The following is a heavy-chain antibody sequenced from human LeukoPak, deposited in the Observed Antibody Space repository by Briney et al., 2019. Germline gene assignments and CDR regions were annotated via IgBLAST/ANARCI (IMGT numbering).Heavy chain of an antibody. CDR2: ISGSGGST. CDR1: GFTLSSFA. V-gene: IGHV3-23*01. Sequence: PGGSLRLSCAASGFTLSSFAMSWVRQAPGKGLEWVSAISGSGGSTYYTDSVKGRFTISRDNSKSTLYLQMNSLRAEDTAVYYCAKTGSVPAATLPYYYYGMDVWGQGTTVTVSS. CDR3: AKTGSVPAATLPYYYYGMDV. J-gene: IGHJ6*02. D-gene: IGHD2-2*01.